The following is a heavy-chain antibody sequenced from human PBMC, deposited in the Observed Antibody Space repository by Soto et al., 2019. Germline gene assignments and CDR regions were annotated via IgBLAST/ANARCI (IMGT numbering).Heavy chain of an antibody. J-gene: IGHJ3*02. CDR3: ANSARKYYYDSSGYAFDI. D-gene: IGHD3-22*01. V-gene: IGHV1-69*01. CDR2: IIPIFGTA. CDR1: GGSFISYA. Sequence: SVKVTCKASGGSFISYAIIWVRQAPGQGLEWMGGIIPIFGTANYAQKFQGRVTITADESTSTAYMELSSLRSEDTAVYYCANSARKYYYDSSGYAFDIWGQRTMVTVSS.